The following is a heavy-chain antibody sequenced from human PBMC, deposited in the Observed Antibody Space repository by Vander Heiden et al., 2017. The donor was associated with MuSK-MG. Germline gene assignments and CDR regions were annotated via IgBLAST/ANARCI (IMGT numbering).Heavy chain of an antibody. D-gene: IGHD2-15*01. CDR1: GGTFSSYA. CDR3: ARDDCSGGSCYDGLYYYYYGMDV. V-gene: IGHV1-69*01. CDR2: ISPIFGTA. Sequence: QVQLVQSGAEVKKPGSSVKFSCKASGGTFSSYAISWVRQAPGQGLEWMGGISPIFGTANYAQKFQGRVTITADESTSTAYMELSSLRSEDTAVYYCARDDCSGGSCYDGLYYYYYGMDVWGQGTTVTVSS. J-gene: IGHJ6*02.